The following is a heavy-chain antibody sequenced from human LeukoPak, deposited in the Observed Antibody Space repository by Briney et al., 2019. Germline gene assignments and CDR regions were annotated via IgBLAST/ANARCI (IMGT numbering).Heavy chain of an antibody. D-gene: IGHD2-15*01. CDR2: INHSGGT. J-gene: IGHJ6*02. CDR3: ARGPVVVAATPYYYYGMDA. Sequence: SETLSLTCVVYGGSFSGYYWSWIRQPPGKGLEWIGEINHSGGTNYNPSLKSRVTISVDTSKNQFSLKLSSVTAADTAVYYCARGPVVVAATPYYYYGMDAWGQGTTVTVSS. V-gene: IGHV4-34*01. CDR1: GGSFSGYY.